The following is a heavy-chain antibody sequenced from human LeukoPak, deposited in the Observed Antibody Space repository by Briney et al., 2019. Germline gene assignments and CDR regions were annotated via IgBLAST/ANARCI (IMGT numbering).Heavy chain of an antibody. CDR1: GLTFSSYW. CDR3: AILWFGEMRTVDY. D-gene: IGHD3-10*01. V-gene: IGHV3-74*01. Sequence: PGGSLRLSCAVSGLTFSSYWMHWVRQAPAKGLVWVSRINSDGSSTTYADSVKGRFTISRDNAKNTLYLQMNSLRAEDTAVYYCAILWFGEMRTVDYWGQGTLVTVSS. CDR2: INSDGSST. J-gene: IGHJ4*02.